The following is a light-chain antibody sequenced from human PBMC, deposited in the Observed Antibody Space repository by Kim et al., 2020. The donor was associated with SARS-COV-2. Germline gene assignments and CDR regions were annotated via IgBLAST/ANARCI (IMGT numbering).Light chain of an antibody. CDR2: RND. Sequence: RQNATRTCIWNSNNFGNQGAAWLQQEEGHPPKLLSYRNDNRPSGISERFSASRSGNTASLTITGLQPEDEADYYCSAWDSSLSSWVFGGGTQLTVL. CDR3: SAWDSSLSSWV. J-gene: IGLJ3*02. CDR1: SNNFGNQG. V-gene: IGLV10-54*01.